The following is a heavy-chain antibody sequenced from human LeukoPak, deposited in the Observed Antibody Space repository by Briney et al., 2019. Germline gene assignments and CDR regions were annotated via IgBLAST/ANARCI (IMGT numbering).Heavy chain of an antibody. V-gene: IGHV3-74*01. CDR3: ARDDLPWDSSGFDV. CDR1: GFTFRTYW. CDR2: INSDGIGS. J-gene: IGHJ3*01. D-gene: IGHD3-22*01. Sequence: GGSLRLSCAASGFTFRTYWMHWGRQSPGKGLVWVSRINSDGIGSSYADSVKGRFTISRDNAKNTLYLQMNSLTAEDTAVYYCARDDLPWDSSGFDVWGQGTMVTVSS.